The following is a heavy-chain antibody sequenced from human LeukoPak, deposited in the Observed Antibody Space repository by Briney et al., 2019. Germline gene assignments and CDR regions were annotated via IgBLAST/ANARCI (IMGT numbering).Heavy chain of an antibody. CDR3: ARGYYYDSSGYLDY. V-gene: IGHV3-23*01. CDR2: ISGSGGST. J-gene: IGHJ4*02. CDR1: GFTFSSYA. D-gene: IGHD3-22*01. Sequence: GGSLRLSCAVSGFTFSSYAMSWVRQAPGKGLEWVSAISGSGGSTYYADSVKGRFTISRDNSKNTLYLQMNSLRAEDTAVYYCARGYYYDSSGYLDYWGQGTLVTVSS.